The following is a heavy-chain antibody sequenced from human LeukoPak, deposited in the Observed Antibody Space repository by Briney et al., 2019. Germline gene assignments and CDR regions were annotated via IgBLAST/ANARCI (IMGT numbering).Heavy chain of an antibody. V-gene: IGHV4-59*01. D-gene: IGHD6-6*01. Sequence: SETLSLTCTVSGGSISSYYWSWIRQPPGKGLEWIGYIYYSGSTNYNPSLKSRVTISVDTSKNQFSLKLSSVTAADTAVYYCAAQRIAARPWGFDYWGQGTLVTVSS. CDR2: IYYSGST. CDR3: AAQRIAARPWGFDY. J-gene: IGHJ4*02. CDR1: GGSISSYY.